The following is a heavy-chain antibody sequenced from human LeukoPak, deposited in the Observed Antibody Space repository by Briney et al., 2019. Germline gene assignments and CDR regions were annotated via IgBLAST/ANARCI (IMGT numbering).Heavy chain of an antibody. V-gene: IGHV3-23*01. J-gene: IGHJ4*02. CDR1: GFKFSIYA. CDR2: IDTSGGST. Sequence: GGTLRLSCAASGFKFSIYAMTWVRQAPGKGLEWVSSIDTSGGSTVYADSVKGRFTISRDNSKNTLYLQMNSLRAEDTAMYHCASVYDFWSGYYPPFDYWGQGALVTVSS. CDR3: ASVYDFWSGYYPPFDY. D-gene: IGHD3-3*01.